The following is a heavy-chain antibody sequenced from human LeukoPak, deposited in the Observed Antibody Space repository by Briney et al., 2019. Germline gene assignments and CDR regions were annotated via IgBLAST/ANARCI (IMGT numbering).Heavy chain of an antibody. Sequence: KPSETLSLTCAVSGYSISSGYYWGWIRQPPGKGLEWIGIIYHSGSTYYNPSLKSRVTISVDTTKNHFSLKLSSVTAADTAVYYCAKPPGEGSRLDAFDIWGQGTMVTVSS. CDR1: GYSISSGYY. CDR3: AKPPGEGSRLDAFDI. V-gene: IGHV4-38-2*01. D-gene: IGHD2-15*01. J-gene: IGHJ3*02. CDR2: IYHSGST.